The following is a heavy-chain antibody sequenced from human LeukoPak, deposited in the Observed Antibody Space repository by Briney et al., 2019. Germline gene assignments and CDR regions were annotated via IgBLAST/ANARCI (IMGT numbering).Heavy chain of an antibody. CDR2: ISGSGDST. CDR1: KFTFSNYA. Sequence: GGSLRLSCTASKFTFSNYAMSWVRQAPGKGLEWVSAISGSGDSTYYADSVKGRFTISRDISNNTLYLQMKSLKAEDTAVYYCAKDSYSSGWFSDFQHWGQGTLVTVSS. D-gene: IGHD6-19*01. J-gene: IGHJ1*01. V-gene: IGHV3-23*01. CDR3: AKDSYSSGWFSDFQH.